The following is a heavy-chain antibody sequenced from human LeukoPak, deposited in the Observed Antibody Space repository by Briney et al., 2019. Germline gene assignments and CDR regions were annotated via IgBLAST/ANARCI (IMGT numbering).Heavy chain of an antibody. V-gene: IGHV4-59*01. J-gene: IGHJ2*01. Sequence: SETLSLTCTVSGGPISSYYWSWIRQPPGKGLEWIGYIYYSGSTNYNPSLKSRVTISVDTSKNQFSLKLSPVTAADTAVYYCARDTAVAGTWYFDLWGRGTLVTVSS. CDR3: ARDTAVAGTWYFDL. D-gene: IGHD6-19*01. CDR1: GGPISSYY. CDR2: IYYSGST.